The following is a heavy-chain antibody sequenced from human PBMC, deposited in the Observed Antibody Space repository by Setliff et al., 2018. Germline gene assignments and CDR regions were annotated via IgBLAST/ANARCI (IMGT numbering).Heavy chain of an antibody. CDR1: GGSIRSGTYY. CDR3: ATNPYQLLNFDY. Sequence: SETLSLTCTVSGGSIRSGTYYWSWIRQPAGKGLEWIGHIYTSGSTNYNPSLKSRVTISVDTSKNQFSLKLSSVTAADTAVYYCATNPYQLLNFDYWGQGTLVTVSS. D-gene: IGHD2-2*01. V-gene: IGHV4-61*09. J-gene: IGHJ4*02. CDR2: IYTSGST.